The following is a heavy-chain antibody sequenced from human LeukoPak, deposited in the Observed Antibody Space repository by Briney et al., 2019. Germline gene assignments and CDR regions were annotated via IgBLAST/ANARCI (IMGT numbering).Heavy chain of an antibody. D-gene: IGHD3-10*01. CDR3: ARDITMVRGVLDY. CDR1: GFTFSSYA. Sequence: GRSLRLSCAASGFTFSSYAMHWVRQAPGKGLEWVAVISYDGSNKYYADSVKGRLTIPRDNSKNTLYLQMNSLRAEDTAVYYCARDITMVRGVLDYWGQGTLVTVSS. V-gene: IGHV3-30*04. CDR2: ISYDGSNK. J-gene: IGHJ4*02.